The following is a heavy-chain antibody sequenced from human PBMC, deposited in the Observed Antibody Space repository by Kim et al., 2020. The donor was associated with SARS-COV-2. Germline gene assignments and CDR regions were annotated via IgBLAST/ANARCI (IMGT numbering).Heavy chain of an antibody. D-gene: IGHD3-3*01. CDR3: TKSGPRAFEI. CDR2: VNLDGRST. Sequence: GGSLRLSCAVSGITLRSSWMHWVRQGPGKRLEWLARVNLDGRSTDYADSVKGRFTISGDNAENTLYLHLSSLSAEDTAVYYCTKSGPRAFEIWGQGTM. V-gene: IGHV3-74*01. CDR1: GITLRSSW. J-gene: IGHJ3*02.